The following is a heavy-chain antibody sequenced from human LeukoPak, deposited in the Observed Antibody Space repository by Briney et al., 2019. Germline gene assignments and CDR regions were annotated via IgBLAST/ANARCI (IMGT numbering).Heavy chain of an antibody. D-gene: IGHD4-23*01. CDR3: ARASRVTPFDP. V-gene: IGHV1-46*01. J-gene: IGHJ5*02. CDR1: GYTFTSYY. Sequence: ASVKVSCKASGYTFTSYYMHWVRQAPGQGLEWMGIINPSGGSTSYAQKFQGRVTMTRDMSTSTVYIELSSLRSEDTAVYYCARASRVTPFDPWGQGTLVTVSS. CDR2: INPSGGST.